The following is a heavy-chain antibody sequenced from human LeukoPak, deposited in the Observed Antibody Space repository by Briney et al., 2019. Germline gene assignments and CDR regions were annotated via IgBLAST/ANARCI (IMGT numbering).Heavy chain of an antibody. CDR1: GGSVGSSSYY. V-gene: IGHV4-39*01. Sequence: SETLSLTCSVSGGSVGSSSYYWGWVRQPPGKGLEWIGSFHYSGSTYYNPSLKSRVTISGDTSKNQFSLKLRSVTAADTAVYYCASLVVVVVTASEIDYWAREPWSPSPQ. CDR3: ASLVVVVVTASEIDY. J-gene: IGHJ4*02. CDR2: FHYSGST. D-gene: IGHD2-21*02.